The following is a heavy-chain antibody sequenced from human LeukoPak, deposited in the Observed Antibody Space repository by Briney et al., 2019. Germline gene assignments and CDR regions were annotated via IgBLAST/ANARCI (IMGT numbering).Heavy chain of an antibody. Sequence: GGSLRLSCAASGFSLSTYAMSWVRQTPGKGLEWVAATSSSDAGTYHADSVRGRFTISRDNSKNTLYLQMNSLRAEDAAVYFCAKAPVTSCRGAYCYPFDSWGQGTLVTVSS. CDR2: TSSSDAGT. V-gene: IGHV3-23*01. J-gene: IGHJ4*02. D-gene: IGHD2-21*01. CDR1: GFSLSTYA. CDR3: AKAPVTSCRGAYCYPFDS.